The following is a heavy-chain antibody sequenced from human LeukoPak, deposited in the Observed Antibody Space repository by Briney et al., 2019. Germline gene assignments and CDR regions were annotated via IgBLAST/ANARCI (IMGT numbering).Heavy chain of an antibody. CDR3: ARVRFLEWLSFDY. CDR1: GFTFSDYW. V-gene: IGHV3-74*01. Sequence: PGGSLRLSCAASGFTFSDYWMHWVRQAPGKGLVWVSRINGDGSRTSYADSVQGRFSISRDNSKNTLYLQMNSLRPEDTAVYYCARVRFLEWLSFDYWGRGTLVTVSS. J-gene: IGHJ4*02. D-gene: IGHD3-3*01. CDR2: INGDGSRT.